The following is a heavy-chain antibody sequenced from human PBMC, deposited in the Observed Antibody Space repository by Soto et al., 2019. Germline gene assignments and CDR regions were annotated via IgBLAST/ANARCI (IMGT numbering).Heavy chain of an antibody. D-gene: IGHD2-15*01. CDR2: IYSGGNT. CDR1: QFTVSTSY. CDR3: AREYCSGGSCYTPYYFDY. Sequence: GGSLRLSCAASQFTVSTSYMSWVRQAPGKGLEWVSVIYSGGNTYYADPVKGRFTISRDNSKNTLYLQMNSLRAEDTAVYYCAREYCSGGSCYTPYYFDYWGQGTLVTVSS. V-gene: IGHV3-66*01. J-gene: IGHJ4*02.